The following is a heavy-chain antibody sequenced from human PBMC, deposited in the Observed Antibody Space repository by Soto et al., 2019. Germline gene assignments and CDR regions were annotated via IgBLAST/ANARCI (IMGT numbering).Heavy chain of an antibody. D-gene: IGHD4-17*01. J-gene: IGHJ3*02. CDR1: GFGFINYN. CDR2: ISASGTYV. Sequence: EVQLVESGGGLVKPGESLSLSCAASGFGFINYNMKWVRQAPGKGLEWVSSISASGTYVFYAGSVRGRFTIFRDDAKNSLHLQMNSLRAEDTALYYCATIGDRDGFDIWGHGTMVTVSA. CDR3: ATIGDRDGFDI. V-gene: IGHV3-21*06.